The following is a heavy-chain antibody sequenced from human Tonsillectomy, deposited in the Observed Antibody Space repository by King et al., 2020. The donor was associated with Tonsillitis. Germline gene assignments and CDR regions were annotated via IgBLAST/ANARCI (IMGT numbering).Heavy chain of an antibody. CDR2: ISYDGSDK. Sequence: VQLVESGGGVVQPGRSLRLSCAASGFTFSSYGMHWVRQALGKGLEWVTVISYDGSDKYYADSVKGRFTLSRDNSKNTLHLQMNSLRAEDTAVYYCAKDLGYYDSIGYFDYWGQGTLVTVSS. J-gene: IGHJ4*02. CDR1: GFTFSSYG. D-gene: IGHD3-22*01. CDR3: AKDLGYYDSIGYFDY. V-gene: IGHV3-30*18.